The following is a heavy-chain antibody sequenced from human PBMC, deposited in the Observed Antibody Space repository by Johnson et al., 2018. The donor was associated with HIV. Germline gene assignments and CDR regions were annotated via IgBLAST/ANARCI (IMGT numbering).Heavy chain of an antibody. J-gene: IGHJ3*02. CDR1: GFTFSSYA. CDR3: VRAGGSSLAFDI. D-gene: IGHD6-6*01. V-gene: IGHV3-48*01. Sequence: VQLVESGGGLVQPGGSLRLSCAASGFTFSSYAMSWVRQAPGKGLECVSYISSRGRTIYYAASVKGRFTISRDNSKNTLFLQMNSLRAEDTAVYYCVRAGGSSLAFDIWGQGTMVTVSS. CDR2: ISSRGRTI.